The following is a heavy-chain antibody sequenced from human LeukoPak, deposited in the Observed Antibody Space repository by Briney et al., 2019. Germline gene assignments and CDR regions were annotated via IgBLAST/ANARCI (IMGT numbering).Heavy chain of an antibody. Sequence: SETLSLTCTVSGGSISSSSYYWDWIRQPPGKGLEWIGSVYYSGSTYYNPSLKSRVTISVDTSKNHFSLKLTSVSAADTAVYYCARIAVAGIRWGQGTLVTVSS. CDR3: ARIAVAGIR. D-gene: IGHD6-19*01. J-gene: IGHJ4*02. CDR2: VYYSGST. CDR1: GGSISSSSYY. V-gene: IGHV4-39*02.